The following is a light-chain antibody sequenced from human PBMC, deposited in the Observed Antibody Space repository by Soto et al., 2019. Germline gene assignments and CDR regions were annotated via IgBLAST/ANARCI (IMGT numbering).Light chain of an antibody. CDR1: NSDIGAYHY. V-gene: IGLV2-14*03. J-gene: IGLJ3*02. CDR2: DVN. CDR3: SSFTSSATLV. Sequence: QSALTQPASVSGSPGQSITIFCAGSNSDIGAYHYVSWYQLHPGEAPRLIIYDVNYRPSGVSHRFSGSKSDNTASLTISGLQAEDEADYYCSSFTSSATLVFGGGTKVTVL.